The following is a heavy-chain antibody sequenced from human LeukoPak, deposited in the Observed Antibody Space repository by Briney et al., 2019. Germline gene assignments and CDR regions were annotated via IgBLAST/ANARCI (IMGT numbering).Heavy chain of an antibody. Sequence: GASVKVSCKASGYTFTSYGISWVRQAPGQGLEWMGWISAHNGNINYAQKLQGRVTMTKDTSTNTAYMELRSLTSDDTAVHYCARDGYFDCWGQGTLVTVSS. CDR2: ISAHNGNI. J-gene: IGHJ4*02. V-gene: IGHV1-18*01. CDR1: GYTFTSYG. CDR3: ARDGYFDC.